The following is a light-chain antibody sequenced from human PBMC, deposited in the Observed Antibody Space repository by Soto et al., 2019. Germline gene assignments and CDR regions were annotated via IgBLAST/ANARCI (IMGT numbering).Light chain of an antibody. V-gene: IGKV1-5*01. CDR2: DAS. Sequence: DIQMTQSPSTLSASVGDRVTITCRASQSISSWLAWYQQTPWKAPKLLIYDASSLESGVPSRFSGSGSGTEFTLTISSLQPDDFATYYCQQYNSYSPRTFGQGTKVEIK. J-gene: IGKJ1*01. CDR3: QQYNSYSPRT. CDR1: QSISSW.